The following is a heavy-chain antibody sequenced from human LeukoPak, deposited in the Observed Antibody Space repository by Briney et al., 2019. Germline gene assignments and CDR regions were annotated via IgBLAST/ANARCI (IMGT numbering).Heavy chain of an antibody. D-gene: IGHD2-21*02. CDR3: AREGGGSSQNSIVVVTDAFDI. CDR2: IKGDGSEK. Sequence: PGGSLRLSCAASGFTFSSYWMTWVRQAPGKGLEWVATIKGDGSEKHYVDSVTGRFTISRDNAKNSLYLQMNSLRAEDTAVYYCAREGGGSSQNSIVVVTDAFDIWGQGTMVTVSS. CDR1: GFTFSSYW. V-gene: IGHV3-7*01. J-gene: IGHJ3*02.